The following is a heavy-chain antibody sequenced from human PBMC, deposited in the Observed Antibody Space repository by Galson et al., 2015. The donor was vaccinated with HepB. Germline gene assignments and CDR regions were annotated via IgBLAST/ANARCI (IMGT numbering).Heavy chain of an antibody. J-gene: IGHJ4*02. CDR3: ARAPYDSSGPYYFDY. Sequence: ETLSLTCTVSGDSVNSYSWSWIRQPPGKGLEWIGYIFYSGSTYFTPSLKSRVSISVDTTKNQFSLKLSFVTPADTAVYYCARAPYDSSGPYYFDYWGQGILVTVSS. CDR1: GDSVNSYS. V-gene: IGHV4-59*02. D-gene: IGHD3-22*01. CDR2: IFYSGST.